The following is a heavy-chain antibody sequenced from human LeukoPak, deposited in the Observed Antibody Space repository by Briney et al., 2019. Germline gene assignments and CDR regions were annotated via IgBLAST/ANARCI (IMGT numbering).Heavy chain of an antibody. D-gene: IGHD6-13*01. CDR2: MKPNSGNT. V-gene: IGHV1-8*01. CDR3: ARVFRVAATGRYFDY. J-gene: IGHJ4*02. Sequence: ASVKVSCTAYGYTFASYDINWVRQATGQGLEWMGWMKPNSGNTGYAQKFQGRVTMTRNTSITTAYMELSSLRSEDTAVYYCARVFRVAATGRYFDYWGQGTLVTVSS. CDR1: GYTFASYD.